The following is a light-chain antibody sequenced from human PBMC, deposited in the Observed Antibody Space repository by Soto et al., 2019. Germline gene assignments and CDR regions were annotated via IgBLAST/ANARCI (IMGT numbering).Light chain of an antibody. CDR2: GAS. CDR3: QQYNNWPPWT. V-gene: IGKV3-15*01. Sequence: EIVMTQSPATLSVSPGERATLSCRASQSVSTNLAWYQQKPGQAPRLLIYGASTRATGIPARFSGSGSGTEFTLTISSLQSEDFAAYYCQQYNNWPPWTFG. J-gene: IGKJ1*01. CDR1: QSVSTN.